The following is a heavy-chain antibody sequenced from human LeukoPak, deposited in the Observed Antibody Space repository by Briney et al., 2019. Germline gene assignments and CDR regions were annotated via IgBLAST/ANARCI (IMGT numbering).Heavy chain of an antibody. CDR2: IYSGGST. V-gene: IGHV3-53*05. Sequence: GGSLRLSCAASGFTVSSNYMSWVRQAPGKGLEWVSVIYSGGSTYYADSVKGRFTISRDNSKNTLYLQMNSLRAEDTAVYYCAKEAPDQMIVVVMDAFDIWGQGTMVTVSS. J-gene: IGHJ3*02. CDR3: AKEAPDQMIVVVMDAFDI. D-gene: IGHD3-22*01. CDR1: GFTVSSNY.